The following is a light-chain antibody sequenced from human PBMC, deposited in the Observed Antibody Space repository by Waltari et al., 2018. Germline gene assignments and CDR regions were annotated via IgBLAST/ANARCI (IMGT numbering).Light chain of an antibody. Sequence: QSALTQPASVSGSPGQSITISCSGTDSDVGAYDFVSWYQHHPGKAPHLIIYEVSNRPSGISNRFSASKSGNTASLTIAGLQAEDDADYYCSSYTTSSAPGVFGTGTRVTVL. CDR3: SSYTTSSAPGV. J-gene: IGLJ1*01. V-gene: IGLV2-14*01. CDR1: DSDVGAYDF. CDR2: EVS.